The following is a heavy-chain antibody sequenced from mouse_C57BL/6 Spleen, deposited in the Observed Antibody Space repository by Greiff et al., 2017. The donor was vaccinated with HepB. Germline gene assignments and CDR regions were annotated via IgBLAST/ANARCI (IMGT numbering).Heavy chain of an antibody. J-gene: IGHJ4*01. D-gene: IGHD1-1*01. Sequence: QVHVKQPGAELVKPGASVKLSCKASGYTFTSYWMQWVNQRPGQGLEWIGEIDPSDSYTNYNQKFKGKATLTVDTSSSTAYMQLSSLTSEDSAVYYCARSSSYAMDYWGQGTSVTVSS. CDR1: GYTFTSYW. V-gene: IGHV1-50*01. CDR2: IDPSDSYT. CDR3: ARSSSYAMDY.